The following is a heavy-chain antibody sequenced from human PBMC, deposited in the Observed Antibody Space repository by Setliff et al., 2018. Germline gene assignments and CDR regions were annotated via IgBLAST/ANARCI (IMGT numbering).Heavy chain of an antibody. CDR1: GYRFTSQW. J-gene: IGHJ5*01. V-gene: IGHV5-51*01. CDR3: ARRGYGGYIYGSFDS. CDR2: IYPADSDT. D-gene: IGHD5-18*01. Sequence: GSLKISCKASGYRFTSQWIAWVRQTPGRGLEWMGIIYPADSDTTYSPSFQGQVTISVDKSLSTAYLQWSSLKASDSGKYYCARRGYGGYIYGSFDSWGQGTLVTVSS.